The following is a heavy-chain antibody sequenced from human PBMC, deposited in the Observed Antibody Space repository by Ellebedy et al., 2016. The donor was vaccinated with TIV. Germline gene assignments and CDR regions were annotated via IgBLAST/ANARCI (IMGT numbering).Heavy chain of an antibody. Sequence: GESLKIPCAASGFTFSSYAMSWVRQAPGKGLEWVSAISGSGGSTYYADSVKGRFTIARDNSKNTLYLQMNSLRAEDTAGYYCAGTTGAADGYYYYDGMDVWGQGTTVTVSS. CDR2: ISGSGGST. CDR1: GFTFSSYA. V-gene: IGHV3-23*01. J-gene: IGHJ6*02. D-gene: IGHD6-13*01. CDR3: AGTTGAADGYYYYDGMDV.